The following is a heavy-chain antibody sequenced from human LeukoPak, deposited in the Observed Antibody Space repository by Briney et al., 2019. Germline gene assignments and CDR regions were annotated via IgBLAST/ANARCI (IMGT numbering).Heavy chain of an antibody. D-gene: IGHD5-12*01. CDR2: INPGDSDT. CDR1: GYSFTNHW. CDR3: ARHKADLVATYYFDY. J-gene: IGHJ4*02. Sequence: GESLKISCKGSGYSFTNHWIGWMRQMPGRGLEWMGIINPGDSDTRYSPSFQGQVTFSADKSISTAYLQWSSLKASDTAMYYCARHKADLVATYYFDYWGQGTLVTVSS. V-gene: IGHV5-51*01.